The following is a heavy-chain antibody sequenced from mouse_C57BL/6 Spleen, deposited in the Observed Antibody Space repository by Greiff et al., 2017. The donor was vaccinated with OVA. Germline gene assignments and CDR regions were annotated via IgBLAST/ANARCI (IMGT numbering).Heavy chain of an antibody. Sequence: VQLQQSGAELVKPGASVKLSCKASGYTFTSYWMHWVKQRPGQGLEWIGMIHPNSGSTNYNEKFKSKATLTVDKSSSTAYMQLSSLTSEDSAVYYCARSGYYGSSSHWYFDVWGTGTTVTVSS. V-gene: IGHV1-64*01. D-gene: IGHD1-1*01. J-gene: IGHJ1*03. CDR3: ARSGYYGSSSHWYFDV. CDR1: GYTFTSYW. CDR2: IHPNSGST.